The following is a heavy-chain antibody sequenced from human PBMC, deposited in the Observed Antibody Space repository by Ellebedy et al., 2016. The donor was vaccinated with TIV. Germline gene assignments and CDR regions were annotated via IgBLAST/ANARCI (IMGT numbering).Heavy chain of an antibody. J-gene: IGHJ6*02. CDR2: IIPIFGTA. D-gene: IGHD6-13*01. Sequence: SVKVSCXASGGTFSSYAISWVRQAPGQGLEWMGGIIPIFGTANYAQKFQGRVTITADESTSTAYMELSSLRSEDTAVYYCARDYVAAANEHGMDVWGQGTTVTVSS. V-gene: IGHV1-69*13. CDR1: GGTFSSYA. CDR3: ARDYVAAANEHGMDV.